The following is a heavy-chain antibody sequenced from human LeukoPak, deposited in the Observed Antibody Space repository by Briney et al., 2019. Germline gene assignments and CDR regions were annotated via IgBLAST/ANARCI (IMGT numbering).Heavy chain of an antibody. D-gene: IGHD5/OR15-5a*01. CDR2: ISSGGSAT. CDR3: AKCLPASLGMDA. J-gene: IGHJ6*01. CDR1: GFTFSSYD. V-gene: IGHV3-48*03. Sequence: PGGSLRLSCAASGFTFSSYDMYWVRQAPGKGLEWVSYISSGGSATYYADSVKGRFTIFRDNAKSSLYLQMSSLRAEDTAIYYCAKCLPASLGMDAWGQGTTVTVST.